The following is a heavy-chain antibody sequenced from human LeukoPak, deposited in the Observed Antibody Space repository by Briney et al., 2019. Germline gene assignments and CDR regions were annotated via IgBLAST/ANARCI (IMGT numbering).Heavy chain of an antibody. CDR2: ISSRGSPT. J-gene: IGHJ5*01. V-gene: IGHV3-48*04. D-gene: IGHD6-13*01. Sequence: GGSLRLSCAASRFTFTNYAMSWVRQAPGKGLEWLSFISSRGSPTVYADSVKGRFTISRDNTKNSVFLQMNSLRVEDTAIYYCAGSSSWFDYWGRGTLVTVSS. CDR3: AGSSSWFDY. CDR1: RFTFTNYA.